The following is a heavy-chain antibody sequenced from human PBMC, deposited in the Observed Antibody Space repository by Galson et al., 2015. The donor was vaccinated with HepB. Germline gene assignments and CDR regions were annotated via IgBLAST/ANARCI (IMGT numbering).Heavy chain of an antibody. CDR1: GYTFRSLG. D-gene: IGHD4-17*01. V-gene: IGHV1-18*04. CDR2: ISAYNGNT. CDR3: ARGYGDYGYFDL. J-gene: IGHJ2*01. Sequence: SVKVSCKASGYTFRSLGITWVRQAPGQGLEWMGWISAYNGNTNYAQKFQGRFTMTTDRSTSTGYMELRSLTSDDTAVYFCARGYGDYGYFDLWGRGTLVTVSS.